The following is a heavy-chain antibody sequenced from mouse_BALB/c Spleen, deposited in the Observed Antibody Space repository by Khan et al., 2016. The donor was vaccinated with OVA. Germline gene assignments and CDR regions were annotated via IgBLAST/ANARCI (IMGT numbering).Heavy chain of an antibody. V-gene: IGHV1S136*01. CDR3: ARNYRYDVYFDY. J-gene: IGHJ2*01. CDR1: GYTFTSYV. Sequence: VQLQQSGPELVKPGASVKMSCKASGYTFTSYVIHWVKQKPGQGLEWIGYIYPYNDDTNSNEKFKGKATLTSDTSSSTAYLELRSLTSEASAVYDCARNYRYDVYFDYWGQGTTLTVSS. CDR2: IYPYNDDT. D-gene: IGHD2-14*01.